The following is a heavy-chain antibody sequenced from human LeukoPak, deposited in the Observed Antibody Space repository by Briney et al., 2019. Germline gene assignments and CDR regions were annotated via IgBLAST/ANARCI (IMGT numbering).Heavy chain of an antibody. CDR2: ISSNGGST. CDR3: ARRYCSGGSCYAQFFDY. CDR1: GFTFSSYG. V-gene: IGHV3-64*01. J-gene: IGHJ4*02. Sequence: GGSLRLSCAASGFTFSSYGMHWVRQAPGKGLEYVSAISSNGGSTYYANSVKGRFTISRDNSKNTLYLQMGSLRAEDMAVYYCARRYCSGGSCYAQFFDYWGQGTLVTVSS. D-gene: IGHD2-15*01.